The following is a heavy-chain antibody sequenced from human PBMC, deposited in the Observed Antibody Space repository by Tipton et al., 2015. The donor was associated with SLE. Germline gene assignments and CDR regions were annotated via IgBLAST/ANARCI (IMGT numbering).Heavy chain of an antibody. Sequence: QLVQSGSELKKPGASVKVSCKASGYTFTSYDINWVRQATGQGLEWMVWMNPNSGNTGYAQKFQGRVTMTRNTSISTAYMELSSLRSEDTAVYYCARGLRDSSGREYFQHWGQGTLVTVSS. CDR1: GYTFTSYD. CDR2: MNPNSGNT. D-gene: IGHD3-22*01. V-gene: IGHV1-8*02. CDR3: ARGLRDSSGREYFQH. J-gene: IGHJ1*01.